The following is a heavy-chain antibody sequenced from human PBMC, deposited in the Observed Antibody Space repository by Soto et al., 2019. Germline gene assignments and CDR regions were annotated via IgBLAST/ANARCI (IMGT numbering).Heavy chain of an antibody. J-gene: IGHJ4*02. D-gene: IGHD3-10*01. CDR2: ISSNGGST. Sequence: GGSLRLSCSASGFTFSSYAMHWVRQAPGKGLEYVSAISSNGGSTYYADSVKGRFTISRDNSKNTLYLQMNSLRAEDTAVYYCAKDHELIEYYFDYWGQGTLVTVSS. CDR1: GFTFSSYA. V-gene: IGHV3-64*04. CDR3: AKDHELIEYYFDY.